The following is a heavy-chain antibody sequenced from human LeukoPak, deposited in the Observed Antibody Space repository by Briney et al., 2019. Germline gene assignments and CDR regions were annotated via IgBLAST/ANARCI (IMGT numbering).Heavy chain of an antibody. D-gene: IGHD4-17*01. CDR2: IYYSGST. J-gene: IGHJ4*02. V-gene: IGHV4-31*03. Sequence: PSQGLSLTCTVSGGSVSSGGYYWSWIRQHPGQGLEWIGYIYYSGSTYYNPSLQSRVTISVDTSKNQFSLKLSSVTAADTAVYYCARSAQTVTTFPLDYWGQGTLLTVSP. CDR1: GGSVSSGGYY. CDR3: ARSAQTVTTFPLDY.